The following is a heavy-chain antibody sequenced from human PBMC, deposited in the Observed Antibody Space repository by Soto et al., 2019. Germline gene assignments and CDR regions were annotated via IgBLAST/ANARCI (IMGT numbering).Heavy chain of an antibody. V-gene: IGHV5-51*01. CDR1: GYSFTSYW. D-gene: IGHD2-21*01. CDR2: IYPGDSDT. Sequence: PGESLKISCKGSGYSFTSYWIGWVRQMPGKGLEWMGIIYPGDSDTRYSPSFQGQVTISADKSISTAYLQWSSLKASDTAMYYCARRAAYGPYYYYYGMDVWGQGTTVTVSS. CDR3: ARRAAYGPYYYYYGMDV. J-gene: IGHJ6*02.